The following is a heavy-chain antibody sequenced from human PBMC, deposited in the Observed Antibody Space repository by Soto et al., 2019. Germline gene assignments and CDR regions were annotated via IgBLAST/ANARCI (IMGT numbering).Heavy chain of an antibody. CDR1: GXTVDDCG. Sequence: SLRRSWSPCGXTVDDCGMHWVRQAPVKGVEWVSGISWNSGSIGYADSVKGRFTISRDNAKNSLYLQINSLRAEATALYYCAKDEQVRYFVEGLIYAFDIWGQGTMVPVS. J-gene: IGHJ3*02. V-gene: IGHV3-9*01. D-gene: IGHD3-9*01. CDR2: ISWNSGSI. CDR3: AKDEQVRYFVEGLIYAFDI.